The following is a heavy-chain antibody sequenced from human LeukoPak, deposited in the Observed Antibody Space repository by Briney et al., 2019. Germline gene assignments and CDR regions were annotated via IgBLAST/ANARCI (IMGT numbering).Heavy chain of an antibody. CDR2: INHSGST. CDR3: ASGGYSYGRFGY. V-gene: IGHV4-34*01. Sequence: PSETLSLTCAVYGGSFSGYYWSWIRQPPGKRLEWIGEINHSGSTNYNPSLKSRVTISVDTSKNQFSLKLSSVTAADTAVYYCASGGYSYGRFGYWGQGTLVTVSS. CDR1: GGSFSGYY. D-gene: IGHD5-18*01. J-gene: IGHJ4*02.